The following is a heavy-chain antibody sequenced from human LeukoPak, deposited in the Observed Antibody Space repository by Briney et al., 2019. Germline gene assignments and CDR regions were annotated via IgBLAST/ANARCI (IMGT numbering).Heavy chain of an antibody. V-gene: IGHV4-38-2*02. D-gene: IGHD2-2*01. CDR1: GYSLTSAYY. CDR2: FFFKGHT. J-gene: IGHJ4*02. Sequence: SETLSLTCTLSGYSLTSAYYWGWIRQPPGEGLGWIGSFFFKGHTYYKPSLKSRVTLSGDTSKNQFSLTLSSVTAADTAVYYCARVARCTSCFDVDYWGQGTLVTVSS. CDR3: ARVARCTSCFDVDY.